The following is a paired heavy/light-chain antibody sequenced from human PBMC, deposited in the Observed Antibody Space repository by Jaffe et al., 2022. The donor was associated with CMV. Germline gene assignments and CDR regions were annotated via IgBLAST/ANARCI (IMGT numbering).Heavy chain of an antibody. Sequence: EVQLVESGGGLVQPGGSLRLSCAASGFTFSSYAMSWVRQAPGKGLEWVSAISGSGGSTYYADSVKGRFTISRDNSKNTLYLQMNSLRAEDTAVYYCAKDLTIFGATIYNNWFDPWGQGTLVTVSS. CDR2: ISGSGGST. CDR1: GFTFSSYA. J-gene: IGHJ5*02. D-gene: IGHD3-3*01. V-gene: IGHV3-23*04. CDR3: AKDLTIFGATIYNNWFDP.
Light chain of an antibody. V-gene: IGKV3-15*01. CDR1: QSVSSN. CDR3: QQYNNWPRWT. J-gene: IGKJ1*01. Sequence: EIVMTQSPATLSVSPGERATLSCRASQSVSSNLAWYQQKPGQAPRLLIYGASTRATGIPARFSGSGSGTEFTLTISSLQSEDFAVYYCQQYNNWPRWTFGQGTKVEIK. CDR2: GAS.